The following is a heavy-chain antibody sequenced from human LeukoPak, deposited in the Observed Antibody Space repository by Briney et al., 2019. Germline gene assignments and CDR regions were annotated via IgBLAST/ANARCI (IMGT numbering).Heavy chain of an antibody. Sequence: GGSLRLSCAASGFSLSDSYMSWVRQAPGKGLEWVSVIYTSDSTYYAASVKGRFTISRDNSKNTLYLQMNNVRAEDTAIYYCANGGTSHFDFWGQGTLVAVST. CDR3: ANGGTSHFDF. D-gene: IGHD4-23*01. CDR1: GFSLSDSY. V-gene: IGHV3-53*01. CDR2: IYTSDST. J-gene: IGHJ4*02.